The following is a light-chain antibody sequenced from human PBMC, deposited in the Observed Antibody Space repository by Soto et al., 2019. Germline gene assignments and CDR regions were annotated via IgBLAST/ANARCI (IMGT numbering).Light chain of an antibody. CDR2: EGS. Sequence: QSALTQPASVSGSPGQSITISCTGTSSDVGSYVLVSWYQQHPGKAPKLMIYEGSKRPSGVSNRFSGSKSGNTASLTISGLQAEDEADYYCCSYAGSSTWIFGGGTKVTVL. CDR1: SSDVGSYVL. V-gene: IGLV2-23*01. CDR3: CSYAGSSTWI. J-gene: IGLJ2*01.